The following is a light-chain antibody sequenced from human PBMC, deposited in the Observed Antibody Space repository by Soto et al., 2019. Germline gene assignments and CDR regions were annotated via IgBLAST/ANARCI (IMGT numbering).Light chain of an antibody. J-gene: IGLJ1*01. Sequence: QSALTQPPSASGSPGQSVTISCTGTSSDVGGYNYVSWYQQYPGKAPKLMIYEVSKRPSGVPDRFSGSKSGNTASLTVSGLQPEDEADYYCTSNADSNTYVFGTGTKLTVL. CDR1: SSDVGGYNY. CDR3: TSNADSNTYV. V-gene: IGLV2-8*01. CDR2: EVS.